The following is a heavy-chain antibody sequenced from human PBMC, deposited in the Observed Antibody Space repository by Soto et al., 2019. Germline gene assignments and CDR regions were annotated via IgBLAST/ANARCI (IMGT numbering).Heavy chain of an antibody. CDR2: ISSSRGYI. V-gene: IGHV3-21*01. D-gene: IGHD2-2*01. Sequence: EVQLVESGGGLVKPGGSLRLSCAASGFTFSTYSMNWVRQAPGKGLEWVSAISSSRGYICYADSVKGRFTISRDNAKNSLFLQMDGLRAADTAVYYCARGRSINTNMDYWGQGTLVTVSS. J-gene: IGHJ4*02. CDR1: GFTFSTYS. CDR3: ARGRSINTNMDY.